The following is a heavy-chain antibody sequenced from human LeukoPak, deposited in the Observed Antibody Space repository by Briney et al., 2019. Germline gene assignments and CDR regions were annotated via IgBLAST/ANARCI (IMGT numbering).Heavy chain of an antibody. J-gene: IGHJ4*02. Sequence: PRGSLRLSCAASGFTFSNAWMSWVRQAPGKGLEWVGRIKSKTDGGTTDYAAPVKGRFTISRDDSKNTLYLQMNSLRAEDTAVYYCARGLLGYYDSSGHLDYWGQGTLVTVSS. CDR3: ARGLLGYYDSSGHLDY. CDR1: GFTFSNAW. V-gene: IGHV3-15*01. D-gene: IGHD3-22*01. CDR2: IKSKTDGGTT.